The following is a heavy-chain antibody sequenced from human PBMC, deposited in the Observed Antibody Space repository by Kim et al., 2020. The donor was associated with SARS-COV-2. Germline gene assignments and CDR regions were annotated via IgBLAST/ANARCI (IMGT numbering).Heavy chain of an antibody. D-gene: IGHD5-12*01. CDR2: INTNTGNP. CDR1: GYTFTSYA. CDR3: ARDGQTLIVATMEVFDY. V-gene: IGHV7-4-1*02. Sequence: ASVKVSCKASGYTFTSYAMNWVRQAPGQGLEWMGWINTNTGNPTYAQGFTGRFVFSLDTSVSTAYLQISSLKAEDTAVYYCARDGQTLIVATMEVFDYWGQGTLVTVSS. J-gene: IGHJ4*02.